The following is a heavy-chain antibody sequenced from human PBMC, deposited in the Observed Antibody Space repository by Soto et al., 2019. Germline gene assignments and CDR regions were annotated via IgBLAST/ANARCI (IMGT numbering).Heavy chain of an antibody. CDR2: IYPGDSDT. CDR3: ARQGYYGSGSYLQYYYCGMDV. V-gene: IGHV5-51*01. D-gene: IGHD3-10*01. Sequence: GESLKISCKGSGYSFTSYWIGWVRQMPGKGLEWMGIIYPGDSDTRYSPSFQGQVTISADKSISTAYLQWSSLKASDTAMYYCARQGYYGSGSYLQYYYCGMDVWGQGTTVTVSS. CDR1: GYSFTSYW. J-gene: IGHJ6*02.